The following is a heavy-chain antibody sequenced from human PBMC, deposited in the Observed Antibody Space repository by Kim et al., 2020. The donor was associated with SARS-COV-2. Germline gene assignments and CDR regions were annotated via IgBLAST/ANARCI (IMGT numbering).Heavy chain of an antibody. CDR3: ASTYSSGWLSYYYGMDV. J-gene: IGHJ6*02. CDR1: GGSISSYY. D-gene: IGHD6-19*01. V-gene: IGHV4-4*07. CDR2: IYTSGST. Sequence: SETLSLTCTVSGGSISSYYWSWIRQPAGKGLEWIGRIYTSGSTNYNPSLQSRVTMSVDTSKNQFSLKLSSVTAADTAVYYCASTYSSGWLSYYYGMDVWGQGTTVTVSS.